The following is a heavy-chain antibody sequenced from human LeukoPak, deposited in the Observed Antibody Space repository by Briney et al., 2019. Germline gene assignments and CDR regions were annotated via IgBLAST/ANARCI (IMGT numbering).Heavy chain of an antibody. CDR2: IGPDGGTT. CDR3: ARGAQLTDY. D-gene: IGHD6-13*01. CDR1: GFTFYTYG. Sequence: GGSLRLSCAASGFTFYTYGMHWVRQAPGEGLEYVSGIGPDGGTTYYANSVKGRFTISRDNSKYMLYLQMGSLTADDMAVYYCARGAQLTDYWGQGTLVTVSS. V-gene: IGHV3-64*01. J-gene: IGHJ4*02.